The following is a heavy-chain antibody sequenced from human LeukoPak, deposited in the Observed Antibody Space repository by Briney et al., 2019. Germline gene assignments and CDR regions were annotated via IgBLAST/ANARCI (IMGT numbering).Heavy chain of an antibody. V-gene: IGHV4-39*07. CDR3: ARGRYKAFDY. CDR2: INHSGST. D-gene: IGHD1-1*01. Sequence: PSETLSLTCTVSGGSISSSSYYWSWIRQPPGKGLEWIGEINHSGSTNYNPSLKSRVTISVDTSKNQFSLKLSSVTAADTAVYYCARGRYKAFDYWGQGTLVTVSS. J-gene: IGHJ4*02. CDR1: GGSISSSSYY.